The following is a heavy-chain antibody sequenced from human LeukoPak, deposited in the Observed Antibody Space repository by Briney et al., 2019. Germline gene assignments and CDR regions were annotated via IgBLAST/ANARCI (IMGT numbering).Heavy chain of an antibody. J-gene: IGHJ4*02. CDR1: GFTFGDCA. Sequence: GGSLRLSCTASGFTFGDCAMNWVRQAPGKGLEWVGFIRSNTYGGTTEYAASVKGRFTISRDDSKSIAYLQMNSLKTEDTAVYYCTRYRGFFDYWGQGTLVTVPS. V-gene: IGHV3-49*04. CDR2: IRSNTYGGTT. CDR3: TRYRGFFDY. D-gene: IGHD3-10*01.